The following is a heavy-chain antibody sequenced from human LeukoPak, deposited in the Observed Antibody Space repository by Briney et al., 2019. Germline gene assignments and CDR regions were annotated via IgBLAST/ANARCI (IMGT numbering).Heavy chain of an antibody. V-gene: IGHV1-69*01. D-gene: IGHD6-13*01. CDR2: IIPIFGTA. CDR3: ASHSDSSSWYTFYFDY. CDR1: GGSFSSYA. J-gene: IGHJ4*02. Sequence: SVKVSCKASGGSFSSYAISWVRQAPGQGLEWMGGIIPIFGTANYAQKFQGRVTVTADESTSTAYMELSSLRSEDTAVYYCASHSDSSSWYTFYFDYWGQGTLVTVSS.